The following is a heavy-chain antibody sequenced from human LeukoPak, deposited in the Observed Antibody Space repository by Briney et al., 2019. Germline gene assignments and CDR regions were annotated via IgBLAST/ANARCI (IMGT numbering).Heavy chain of an antibody. D-gene: IGHD3-22*01. Sequence: SETLSLTCTVSGGSISSYYWSWIRQPPGKGLEWIGCIYYSGSTNYNPSLKSRVTISVDTSKNQFSLKLSSVTAADTAVYYCARINYYDSSPLPDYWGQGTLVTVSS. CDR2: IYYSGST. CDR3: ARINYYDSSPLPDY. CDR1: GGSISSYY. J-gene: IGHJ4*02. V-gene: IGHV4-59*01.